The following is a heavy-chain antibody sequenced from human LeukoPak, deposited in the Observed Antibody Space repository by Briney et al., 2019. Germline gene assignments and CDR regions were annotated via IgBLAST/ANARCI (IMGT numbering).Heavy chain of an antibody. Sequence: SETLSLTCTVSGYSISSYYWGWIRQPPGKGLEWIGSIYHSGSTYYNPSLKSRVTISVDTSKNQFSLKLSSVTAADTAVYYCASHGSRKDYFDYWGQGTLVTVSS. CDR1: GYSISSYY. V-gene: IGHV4-38-2*02. D-gene: IGHD3-10*01. J-gene: IGHJ4*02. CDR2: IYHSGST. CDR3: ASHGSRKDYFDY.